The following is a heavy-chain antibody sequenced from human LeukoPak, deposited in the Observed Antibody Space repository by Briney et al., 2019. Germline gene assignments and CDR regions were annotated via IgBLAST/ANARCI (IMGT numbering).Heavy chain of an antibody. D-gene: IGHD2-2*01. V-gene: IGHV3-11*04. CDR2: ISSSGSTI. Sequence: PGGSLRLXCAASGFTFSDYYMSWIRQAPGKGLEWVSYISSSGSTIYYADSVKGRFTISRDNAKNSLYLQMNSLRAEDTAVYYCARPYCSSTSCYRFDPWGQGTLVTASS. J-gene: IGHJ5*02. CDR1: GFTFSDYY. CDR3: ARPYCSSTSCYRFDP.